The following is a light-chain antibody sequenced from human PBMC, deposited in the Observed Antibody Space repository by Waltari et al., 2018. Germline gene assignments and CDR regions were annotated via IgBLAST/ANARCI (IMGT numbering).Light chain of an antibody. CDR2: GAS. J-gene: IGKJ2*01. Sequence: ALTKSPGTVSLSQGDRATLSCRASQCVSRSSLAWYLHRPGQAPRLLIYGASGRATGIPARFSGSGSGTDVSLTISRVEPEDFAVDYCQQFGSSVMYTFGQGTKLEIK. CDR3: QQFGSSVMYT. CDR1: QCVSRSS. V-gene: IGKV3-20*01.